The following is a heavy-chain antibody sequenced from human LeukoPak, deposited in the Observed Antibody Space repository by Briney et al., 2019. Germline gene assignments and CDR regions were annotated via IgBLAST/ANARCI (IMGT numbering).Heavy chain of an antibody. CDR1: GFTFSSYE. CDR2: ISSSGSTI. J-gene: IGHJ6*03. CDR3: ARVGLQLWLNYYYYMDV. V-gene: IGHV3-48*03. D-gene: IGHD5-18*01. Sequence: PGGSLRLSCAASGFTFSSYEMNWVRQAPGKGLEWVSYISSSGSTIYYADSVKGRFTISRDNAKNSLDLQMNSLRAEDTAVYYCARVGLQLWLNYYYYMDVWGKGTTVTISS.